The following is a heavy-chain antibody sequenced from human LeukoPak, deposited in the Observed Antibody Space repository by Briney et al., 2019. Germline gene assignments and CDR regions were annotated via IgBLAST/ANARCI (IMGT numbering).Heavy chain of an antibody. CDR1: VYTFTSDG. J-gene: IGHJ4*02. V-gene: IGHV1-18*01. CDR3: ARVCGGYSXSWXVCPADDFDY. Sequence: ASVKVSCKASVYTFTSDGISWVRQAPGQGLEWMGWISAYNGNTNYAQKLQGRVTMTTDTSTSTAYMELRSLRSDDTAVYYCARVCGGYSXSWXVCPADDFDYWGQGTLVTVSS. D-gene: IGHD6-13*01. CDR2: ISAYNGNT.